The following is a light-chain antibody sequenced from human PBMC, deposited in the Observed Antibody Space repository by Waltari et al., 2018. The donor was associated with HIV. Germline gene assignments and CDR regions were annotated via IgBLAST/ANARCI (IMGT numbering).Light chain of an antibody. J-gene: IGLJ1*01. V-gene: IGLV1-51*01. CDR1: SANIATNY. CDR2: DNH. Sequence: QSVSTQPPSVSAPPGQKVTISCSGSSANIATNYVSWYQHFPGTAPKVLIYDNHKRSSGIPDRFSGSKSGTSATLDISGLQTGDEAHYYCGTWDTSLIAWIFGTGTKVTVL. CDR3: GTWDTSLIAWI.